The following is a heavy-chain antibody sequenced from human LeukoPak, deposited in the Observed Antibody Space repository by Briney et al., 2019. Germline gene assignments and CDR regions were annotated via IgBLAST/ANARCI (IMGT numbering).Heavy chain of an antibody. CDR3: ARVVAATQNFDY. CDR2: IYYSGST. V-gene: IGHV4-61*05. CDR1: GGSISSSTYY. Sequence: SETLSLTCTVSGGSISSSTYYWGWIRQPPGKGLEWIGYIYYSGSTSYNPSLKSRVTISVDTSKNQFSLNLSSVTAADTAVYYCARVVAATQNFDYWGQGTLVTVSS. J-gene: IGHJ4*02. D-gene: IGHD2-15*01.